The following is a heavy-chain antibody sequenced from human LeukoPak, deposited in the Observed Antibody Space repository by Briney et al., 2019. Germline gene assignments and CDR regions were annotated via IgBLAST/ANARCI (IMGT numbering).Heavy chain of an antibody. Sequence: GASVKVSCKASGYTFTSYDINWVRQATGQGLEWMGWMNPNSGNTGYAQKFQGRVTMTRNTSISTAYMELSSLRSEDTAVYYCVRGDDRADDAFDIWGQGTMVTVSS. CDR1: GYTFTSYD. J-gene: IGHJ3*02. CDR3: VRGDDRADDAFDI. D-gene: IGHD3-22*01. V-gene: IGHV1-8*01. CDR2: MNPNSGNT.